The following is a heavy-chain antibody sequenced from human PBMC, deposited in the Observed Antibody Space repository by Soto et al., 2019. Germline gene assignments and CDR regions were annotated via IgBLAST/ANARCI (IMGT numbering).Heavy chain of an antibody. CDR1: GFTFSSYA. Sequence: EVQLLESGGGLVQPGGSLRLSCAASGFTFSSYAMNWVRQAPGKGLEWVSVISGSGGSTYYADSVKGRFTISRDNSKITLYLQMKSLGAEDTAVYYCAKRASGSYFDYWGQRTLVTVSS. J-gene: IGHJ4*02. CDR2: ISGSGGST. V-gene: IGHV3-23*01. D-gene: IGHD3-10*01. CDR3: AKRASGSYFDY.